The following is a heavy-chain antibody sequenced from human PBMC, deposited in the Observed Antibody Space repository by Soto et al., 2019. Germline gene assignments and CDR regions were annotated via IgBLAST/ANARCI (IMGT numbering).Heavy chain of an antibody. CDR3: AKCASSTSCRDFDY. J-gene: IGHJ4*02. D-gene: IGHD2-2*01. CDR1: GFIFNSYS. Sequence: PGGSLRLSCAASGFIFNSYSMSWVRQAPGKGLEWVSVIGGNGVTTYFADSVKGRFTISRDSSKNTLYLQMSSLSADDTAVYYCAKCASSTSCRDFDYWGQGTLVTVSS. CDR2: IGGNGVTT. V-gene: IGHV3-23*01.